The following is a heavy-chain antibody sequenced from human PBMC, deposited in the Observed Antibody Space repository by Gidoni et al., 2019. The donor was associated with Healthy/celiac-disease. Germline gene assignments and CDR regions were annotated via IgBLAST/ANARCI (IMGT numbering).Heavy chain of an antibody. CDR3: ARDHITMVRGASIYNWFDP. J-gene: IGHJ5*02. CDR2: IYYSGST. V-gene: IGHV4-39*07. Sequence: QLQLQESGPGLVKPSATLSLTCTVSGGSISSSRYYWGWIRQPPGKGLEWIGSIYYSGSTYYNPSLKSRVTISVDTSKNQFSLKLSSGTAADTAVYYCARDHITMVRGASIYNWFDPWGQGTLVTVSS. D-gene: IGHD3-10*01. CDR1: GGSISSSRYY.